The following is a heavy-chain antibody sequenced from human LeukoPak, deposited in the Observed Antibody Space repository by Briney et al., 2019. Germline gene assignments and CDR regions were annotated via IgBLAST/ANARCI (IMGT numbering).Heavy chain of an antibody. CDR1: GYTFTSYG. CDR2: ISAYNGNT. D-gene: IGHD6-6*01. V-gene: IGHV1-18*01. Sequence: ASVKVSCKASGYTFTSYGISWVRQAPGQGLEWMGWISAYNGNTNYAQKLQGRVTMTTDTSTSTAYMELRSLRSDDTAVYYCARDEYSSSSGWFDPWGQGTLVSVFS. CDR3: ARDEYSSSSGWFDP. J-gene: IGHJ5*02.